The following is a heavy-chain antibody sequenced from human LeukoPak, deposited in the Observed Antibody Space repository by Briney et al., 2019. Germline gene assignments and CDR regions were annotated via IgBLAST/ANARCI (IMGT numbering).Heavy chain of an antibody. Sequence: GASVKVSCKASGYRFTSYGISWVRQAPGQGLDWMGWISAYNGNTNYAQKLQGRVTMTTDTSTSTAYMELRSLRSDDTAVYYCARGGDGDILTGLVFDYWGQGTLVTVSS. V-gene: IGHV1-18*01. CDR3: ARGGDGDILTGLVFDY. CDR1: GYRFTSYG. J-gene: IGHJ4*02. CDR2: ISAYNGNT. D-gene: IGHD3-9*01.